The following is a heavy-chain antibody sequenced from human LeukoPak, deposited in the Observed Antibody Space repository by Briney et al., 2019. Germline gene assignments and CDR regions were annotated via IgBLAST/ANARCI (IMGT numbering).Heavy chain of an antibody. Sequence: GESLKISCKGSGYSFTSYWIGWVRQMPGKGLEWMGIIYPGDSDTRYSPSFQGRVTISADKSISTAYLQWSSLKASDTAMYYCARSPPDFGDPFDIWGQGTMVTVSS. CDR1: GYSFTSYW. V-gene: IGHV5-51*01. J-gene: IGHJ3*02. D-gene: IGHD3-10*01. CDR2: IYPGDSDT. CDR3: ARSPPDFGDPFDI.